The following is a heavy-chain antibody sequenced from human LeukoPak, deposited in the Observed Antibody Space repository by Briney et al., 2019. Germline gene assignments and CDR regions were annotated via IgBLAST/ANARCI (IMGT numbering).Heavy chain of an antibody. D-gene: IGHD3-3*01. CDR3: ARGSAYYNY. J-gene: IGHJ4*02. CDR2: ISSGGST. CDR1: GGSINTYF. Sequence: SETLSLTCTVSGGSINTYFWSWIRQPPGKGLEWIGYISSGGSTNYNPSLKSRVTISVDTSKNRFSLKLSSVTAADTAVYYCARGSAYYNYWGQGTLVPVSS. V-gene: IGHV4-59*01.